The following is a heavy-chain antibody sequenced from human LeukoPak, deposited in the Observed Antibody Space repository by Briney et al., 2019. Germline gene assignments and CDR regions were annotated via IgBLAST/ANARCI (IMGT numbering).Heavy chain of an antibody. CDR1: GYSMSSGYY. J-gene: IGHJ5*02. CDR3: AREGFDP. CDR2: IYHSGTT. Sequence: SETLSLTCTVSGYSMSSGYYWGWIRQPPGKGLEWIGNIYHSGTTYYNPSLKSRVTMSVDTSKNQFSLKLSSVTAADTAVYYCAREGFDPWGQGTLVTVSS. V-gene: IGHV4-38-2*02.